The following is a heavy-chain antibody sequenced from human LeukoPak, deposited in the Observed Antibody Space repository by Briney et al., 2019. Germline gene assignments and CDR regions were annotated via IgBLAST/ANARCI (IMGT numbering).Heavy chain of an antibody. Sequence: PSETLSLTCVVSGFSISSGYCWGWIRQPPGKGLECIGNIHPSGTTFFNSSLNSRVTMSIDTSKNQFSLKLTSVTAADTAVYYCASEVERRIVNWGQGILVTVSS. J-gene: IGHJ4*02. D-gene: IGHD1-1*01. CDR1: GFSISSGYC. CDR3: ASEVERRIVN. V-gene: IGHV4-38-2*01. CDR2: IHPSGTT.